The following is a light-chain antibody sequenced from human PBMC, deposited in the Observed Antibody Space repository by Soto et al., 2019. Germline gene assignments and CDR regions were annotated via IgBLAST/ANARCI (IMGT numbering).Light chain of an antibody. J-gene: IGKJ1*01. Sequence: EVVMTLSPATLSVSPEERATLSCRASQSVSSNLAWYQQKPGQAPRLLIYGASTRATGIPARFSGSGSGTEFTLTISSLQSEDFAVYYCQQYNNWPTWTFGQGTKVDI. V-gene: IGKV3-15*01. CDR3: QQYNNWPTWT. CDR1: QSVSSN. CDR2: GAS.